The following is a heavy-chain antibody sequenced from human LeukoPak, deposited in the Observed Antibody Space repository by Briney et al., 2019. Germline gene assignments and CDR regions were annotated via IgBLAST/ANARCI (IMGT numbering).Heavy chain of an antibody. CDR3: AKAPPYCGGDCYSASDWFDP. D-gene: IGHD2-21*02. J-gene: IGHJ5*02. V-gene: IGHV3-23*01. CDR1: GFTFSSYA. CDR2: ISGSDGST. Sequence: GGSLRLSCAASGFTFSSYAMSWVRQAPGKGLEWVSAISGSDGSTYYADSVKGRFTISRDNSKNTLYLQMNSLRAEDTAVYYCAKAPPYCGGDCYSASDWFDPWGQGTLVTVSS.